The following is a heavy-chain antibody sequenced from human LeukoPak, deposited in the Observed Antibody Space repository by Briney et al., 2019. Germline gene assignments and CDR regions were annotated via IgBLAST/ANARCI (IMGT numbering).Heavy chain of an antibody. V-gene: IGHV4-30-4*01. Sequence: PSESLSLACTVSGDPISSGDYLWTWLRQPPGKGLEWIGYIYSTGSTYYSPSLESRITVSLDTSKDQFSLNLRSVTAADTAVYYCARALGDYGGPTGWFDPWGQGTLVTVSS. CDR3: ARALGDYGGPTGWFDP. J-gene: IGHJ5*02. D-gene: IGHD3-16*01. CDR2: IYSTGST. CDR1: GDPISSGDYL.